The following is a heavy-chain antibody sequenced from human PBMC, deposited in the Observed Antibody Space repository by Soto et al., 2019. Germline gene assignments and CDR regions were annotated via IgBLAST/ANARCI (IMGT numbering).Heavy chain of an antibody. J-gene: IGHJ4*01. Sequence: EVQLLESGGGLVQSGGSLRLSCAASGFTFSNYAMSWVRQAPGKRLQWVSSISGSGFSTYYADSVKGRFTISRDNSKGNVYLQMNSLRAEDTAVYYCAKDRIPSYELLVFDHWGHGTLVTVSS. CDR1: GFTFSNYA. V-gene: IGHV3-23*01. CDR2: ISGSGFST. CDR3: AKDRIPSYELLVFDH. D-gene: IGHD5-12*01.